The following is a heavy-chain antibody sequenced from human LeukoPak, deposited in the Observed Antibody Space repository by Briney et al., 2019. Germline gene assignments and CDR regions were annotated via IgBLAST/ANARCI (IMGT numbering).Heavy chain of an antibody. Sequence: RPGESLKISCKGSGYSFTSYWIDLVRQVPGKGLEWMGIIYPGDSDTRYSPSFQGQVTISADKSISTAYLQWSSLKASDTAMYYCARAWKYDGRYDGSGSYSDYWGQGTLVTVSS. CDR1: GYSFTSYW. J-gene: IGHJ4*02. D-gene: IGHD3-10*01. V-gene: IGHV5-51*01. CDR2: IYPGDSDT. CDR3: ARAWKYDGRYDGSGSYSDY.